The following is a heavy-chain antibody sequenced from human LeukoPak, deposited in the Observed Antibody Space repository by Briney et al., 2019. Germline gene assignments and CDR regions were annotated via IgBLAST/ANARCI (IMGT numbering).Heavy chain of an antibody. CDR1: GYTFTSYD. CDR2: MNPNSGNT. J-gene: IGHJ6*02. CDR3: ARGVRGVINYYYYGMDV. Sequence: ASVNVSCKASGYTFTSYDINWVRQATGQGLEWMGWMNPNSGNTGYAQKFQGRVTMTRNTSISTAYMELSSLRSEDTAVYYCARGVRGVINYYYYGMDVWGQGTTVTVSS. D-gene: IGHD3-10*01. V-gene: IGHV1-8*01.